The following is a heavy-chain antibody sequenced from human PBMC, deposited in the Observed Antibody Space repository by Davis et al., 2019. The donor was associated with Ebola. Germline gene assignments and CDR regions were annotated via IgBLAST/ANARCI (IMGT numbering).Heavy chain of an antibody. Sequence: ASVKVSCKASGGTFSSYAISWVRQAPGQGPEWMGWISAYNGNTNYAQKLQGRVTMTTDTSTSTAYMEVGSLRSDDTAVYYCARAQFPTTSDHWGQGTLVTVSS. D-gene: IGHD1-1*01. CDR3: ARAQFPTTSDH. CDR2: ISAYNGNT. V-gene: IGHV1-18*01. J-gene: IGHJ4*02. CDR1: GGTFSSYA.